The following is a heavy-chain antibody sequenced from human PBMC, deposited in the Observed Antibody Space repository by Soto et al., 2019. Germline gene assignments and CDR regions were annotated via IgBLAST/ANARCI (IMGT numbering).Heavy chain of an antibody. CDR2: ISGSGGST. D-gene: IGHD5-18*01. V-gene: IGHV3-23*01. CDR3: AKDTPGGRYTYGYGVSGYFDY. Sequence: EVQLLESGGGLVRPGGSLRLSCAASGFTFSSYAVTWVRQAPGKGLEWVSGISGSGGSTYYADSVKGRFTISRDNSRNTLFLQMNNLRAEDTAVYYCAKDTPGGRYTYGYGVSGYFDYWGQGTLVTVSS. J-gene: IGHJ4*02. CDR1: GFTFSSYA.